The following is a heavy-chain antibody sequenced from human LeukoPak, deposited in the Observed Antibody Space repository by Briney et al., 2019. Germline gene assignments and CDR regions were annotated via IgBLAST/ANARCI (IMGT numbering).Heavy chain of an antibody. V-gene: IGHV3-74*01. Sequence: PGGSLRLSCAASGFTFSSYLMHWVRQAPGKGLVWVSRINSDGSSTSYADSVKGRFTISRDNAKNTLYLQMNSLRAEDTAVYYCARAGWDFWSGYYIDYWGQGTLVTVSS. J-gene: IGHJ4*02. CDR1: GFTFSSYL. D-gene: IGHD3-3*01. CDR3: ARAGWDFWSGYYIDY. CDR2: INSDGSST.